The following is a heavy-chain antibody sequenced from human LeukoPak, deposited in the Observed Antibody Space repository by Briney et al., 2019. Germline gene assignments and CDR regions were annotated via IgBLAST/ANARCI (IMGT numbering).Heavy chain of an antibody. CDR1: GGSISSYY. CDR2: IYYSGST. V-gene: IGHV4-59*08. J-gene: IGHJ5*02. Sequence: SEALSLTCTVSGGSISSYYWSWIRQPPGKGLEWIGYIYYSGSTNYNPSLKSRVTISVDTSKNQFSLKLSSVTAADTAVYYCARLRALNWFDPWGQGTLVTVSS. CDR3: ARLRALNWFDP.